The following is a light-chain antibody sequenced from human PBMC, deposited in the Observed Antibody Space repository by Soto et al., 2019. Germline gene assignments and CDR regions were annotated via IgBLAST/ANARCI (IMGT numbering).Light chain of an antibody. CDR2: DAS. J-gene: IGKJ3*01. Sequence: DSQMTQSPSTLSASVGDRVTITCRASQSISSWLAWYQQKPGKVPKLLIDDASSLESGVPSRFSGSGSGTDFTLTISSLQPEDVATYYCKRYNSAPRTFGPGT. CDR3: KRYNSAPRT. V-gene: IGKV1-5*01. CDR1: QSISSW.